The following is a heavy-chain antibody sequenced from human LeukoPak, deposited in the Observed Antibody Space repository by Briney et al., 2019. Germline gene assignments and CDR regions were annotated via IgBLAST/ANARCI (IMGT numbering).Heavy chain of an antibody. J-gene: IGHJ4*02. CDR2: ISAYNGNT. Sequence: RASVKVSCKASGYTFTSYGISWVRQAPGQGLEWMGWISAYNGNTNYTQKLQGRATMTTDTSTSSAYMELRSLRSDDTAVYYCARGGIAAAGPTSSRSDYWGQGTLVTVSS. CDR1: GYTFTSYG. V-gene: IGHV1-18*01. CDR3: ARGGIAAAGPTSSRSDY. D-gene: IGHD6-13*01.